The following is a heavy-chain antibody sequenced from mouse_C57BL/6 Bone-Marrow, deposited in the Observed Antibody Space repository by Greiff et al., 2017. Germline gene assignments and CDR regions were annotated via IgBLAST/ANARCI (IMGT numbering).Heavy chain of an antibody. CDR1: GYAFSSYW. D-gene: IGHD1-1*01. V-gene: IGHV1-80*01. J-gene: IGHJ4*01. CDR2: IYPGDGDT. Sequence: VQGVESGAELVKPGASVKISCKASGYAFSSYWMNWVKQRPGKGLEWIGQIYPGDGDTNYNGKFKGKATLTADKSSRTAYMQLSSLTSEDSAVYFCATYYYGTQDAMDYWGQGTSVTVSS. CDR3: ATYYYGTQDAMDY.